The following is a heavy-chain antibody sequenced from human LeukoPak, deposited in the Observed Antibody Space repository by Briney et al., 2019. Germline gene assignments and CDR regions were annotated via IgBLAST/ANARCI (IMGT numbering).Heavy chain of an antibody. Sequence: PSETLSLTCTVSGGSISSYYWSWIRQPPGKGLEWIGYIYYSGSTNYNPSLKSRVTISVDTSKNQFSLKLSSVTAADTAVYYCARDRNYEFWSGYPYYYYYMDVWGKGTTVTVSS. CDR1: GGSISSYY. CDR2: IYYSGST. CDR3: ARDRNYEFWSGYPYYYYYMDV. J-gene: IGHJ6*03. D-gene: IGHD3-3*01. V-gene: IGHV4-59*12.